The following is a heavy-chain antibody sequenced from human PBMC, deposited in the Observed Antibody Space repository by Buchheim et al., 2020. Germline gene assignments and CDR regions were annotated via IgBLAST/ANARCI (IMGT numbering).Heavy chain of an antibody. D-gene: IGHD5-18*01. J-gene: IGHJ4*02. CDR2: ITSSSSYT. CDR1: GFTFSDYY. CDR3: AGSYTYGYWYFDY. V-gene: IGHV3-11*05. Sequence: QVQLVESGGGLVKPGGSLRLSCAASGFTFSDYYMSWIRQAPGKGLEWVSYITSSSSYTNYADSVKGRFTISRDNAKNSLYLQMNSLRAEDTSVYYCAGSYTYGYWYFDYWGQGTL.